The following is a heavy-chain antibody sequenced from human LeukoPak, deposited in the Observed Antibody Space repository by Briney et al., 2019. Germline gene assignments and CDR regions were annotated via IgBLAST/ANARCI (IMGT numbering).Heavy chain of an antibody. D-gene: IGHD3-22*01. V-gene: IGHV3-21*01. CDR2: ISSSSSYI. CDR3: ARASGYPRGDAFDI. J-gene: IGHJ3*02. Sequence: AGGSLRLSCAASGFTLSSYSMNWVRQAPGKGLEWVSSISSSSSYIYYADSVKGRFTISRDNAKNSLYLQMNSLRAEDTAVYYCARASGYPRGDAFDIWGQGTMVTVSS. CDR1: GFTLSSYS.